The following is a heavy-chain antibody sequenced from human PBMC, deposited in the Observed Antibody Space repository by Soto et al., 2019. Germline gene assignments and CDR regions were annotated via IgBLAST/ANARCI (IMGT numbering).Heavy chain of an antibody. D-gene: IGHD1-1*01. CDR2: FYSDNST. CDR3: VREGGGNENNRYYCGMDV. V-gene: IGHV3-53*01. Sequence: GGSLRLSCAASGFSVSSNYMSWVRQAPGKGLEWVSVFYSDNSTYYADSVKGRFTVSRDNSRNTLYLQMNSLRAEDTAVYYCVREGGGNENNRYYCGMDVWGQGTTVTVSS. J-gene: IGHJ6*02. CDR1: GFSVSSNY.